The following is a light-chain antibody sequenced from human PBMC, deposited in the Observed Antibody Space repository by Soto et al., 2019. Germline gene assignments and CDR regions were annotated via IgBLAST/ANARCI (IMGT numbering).Light chain of an antibody. V-gene: IGLV2-8*01. J-gene: IGLJ2*01. CDR3: CAYAGSNNVV. CDR2: EVS. CDR1: SSDVGGYNY. Sequence: QSALTQPPSASGSPGQSVTISCTGTSSDVGGYNYVSWYQQHPGKAPKLMIYEVSKRPSWVPDRFSGSKSGNTASLTVSGLQAEDEDDYYCCAYAGSNNVVFGGGTKVTVL.